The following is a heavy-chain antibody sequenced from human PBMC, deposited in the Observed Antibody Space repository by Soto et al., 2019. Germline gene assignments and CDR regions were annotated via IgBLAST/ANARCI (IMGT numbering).Heavy chain of an antibody. V-gene: IGHV1-18*01. CDR2: ISAYNGNT. Sequence: ASVKVSCKASGYTFTSYGISWVRQAPGQGLEWMGWISAYNGNTNYAQKLQGRVTMTTDTSTSTAYMELRSLRSDDTAVYYCARVPASSGWYYYYYYMDVWGKGTTVTVSS. CDR3: ARVPASSGWYYYYYYMDV. D-gene: IGHD6-19*01. J-gene: IGHJ6*03. CDR1: GYTFTSYG.